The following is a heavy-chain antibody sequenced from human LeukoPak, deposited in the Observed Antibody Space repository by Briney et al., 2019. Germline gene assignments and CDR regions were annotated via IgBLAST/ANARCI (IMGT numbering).Heavy chain of an antibody. CDR3: ARDGWELLVGQEDRYSYMDV. Sequence: PGGSLRLSCVASGFTSSRYSMHWVRQAPGKGPEWVAVISHDGRNKYYGDSVKGRFTISRDNSKNTLHLQMNSLRAEDTAVYYCARDGWELLVGQEDRYSYMDVWGRGTTVTVSS. CDR1: GFTSSRYS. V-gene: IGHV3-30*01. D-gene: IGHD1-26*01. J-gene: IGHJ6*03. CDR2: ISHDGRNK.